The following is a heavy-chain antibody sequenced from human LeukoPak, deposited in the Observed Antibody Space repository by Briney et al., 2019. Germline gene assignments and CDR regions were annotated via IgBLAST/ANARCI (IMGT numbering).Heavy chain of an antibody. CDR1: GFTFSSYS. Sequence: PGGSLRLSCAASGFTFSSYSMNWVRQAPGKGLEWVSSISSSSSYIYYADSVKGRFTISRDNAKNSLYLQMNSLRADDTAVYYCARGRSGSLCNWFDPWGQGTLVTVSS. V-gene: IGHV3-21*01. CDR3: ARGRSGSLCNWFDP. D-gene: IGHD3-10*01. J-gene: IGHJ5*02. CDR2: ISSSSSYI.